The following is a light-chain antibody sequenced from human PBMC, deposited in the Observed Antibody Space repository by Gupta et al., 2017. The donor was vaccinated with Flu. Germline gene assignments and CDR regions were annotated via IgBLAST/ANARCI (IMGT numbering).Light chain of an antibody. CDR3: QQSYSTPRT. Sequence: DIQMTQSPSSLSASVGDRVTITCRASQSISSYLTWYQQKPGKAPTLLIYAASSLQSGVPSRFSGSGSGTDFTLTISILQPEDFATYDCQQSYSTPRTFGQGTKVEIK. CDR2: AAS. J-gene: IGKJ1*01. CDR1: QSISSY. V-gene: IGKV1-39*01.